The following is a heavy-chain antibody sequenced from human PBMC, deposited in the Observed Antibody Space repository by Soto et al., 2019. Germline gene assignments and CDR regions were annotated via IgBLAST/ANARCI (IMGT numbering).Heavy chain of an antibody. CDR3: AREIGRGAAQTNYMDV. CDR2: IYSGGST. V-gene: IGHV3-66*01. CDR1: GFTVSSNY. Sequence: EVQLVESGGGLVQPGGSLRLSCAASGFTVSSNYMSWVRQAPGKGLEWVSVIYSGGSTFYADAVKGRFTISRDNSKNTVYLQMNSLRAADAGVYYCAREIGRGAAQTNYMDVWGQGTTVTVS. J-gene: IGHJ6*03. D-gene: IGHD6-6*01.